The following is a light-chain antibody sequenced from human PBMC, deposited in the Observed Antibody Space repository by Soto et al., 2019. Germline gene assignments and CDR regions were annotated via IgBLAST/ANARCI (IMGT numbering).Light chain of an antibody. CDR1: QSVSSN. Sequence: EIVRTQSPATLSVSPGERATLSCRASQSVSSNLAWYQQKPGQAPRLLLYGASTRATGIPARFSGSGSGTEFTLTISSLQSEDFAVYYCQQYNNWPPWTFGQGTKVAIK. CDR3: QQYNNWPPWT. CDR2: GAS. V-gene: IGKV3-15*01. J-gene: IGKJ1*01.